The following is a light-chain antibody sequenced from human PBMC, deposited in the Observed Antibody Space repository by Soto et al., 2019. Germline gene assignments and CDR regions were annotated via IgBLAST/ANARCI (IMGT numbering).Light chain of an antibody. Sequence: EIVMTQSPATLSVSPGERATLSCRASQSVSSNLAWYQQKPGQAPRLLIYGASSRATGIPARFSGSGSGTEFTLTIGSLQSEDFAVYYCQQYNNWPPLTVGGGTKVDIK. CDR1: QSVSSN. J-gene: IGKJ4*01. CDR2: GAS. V-gene: IGKV3-15*01. CDR3: QQYNNWPPLT.